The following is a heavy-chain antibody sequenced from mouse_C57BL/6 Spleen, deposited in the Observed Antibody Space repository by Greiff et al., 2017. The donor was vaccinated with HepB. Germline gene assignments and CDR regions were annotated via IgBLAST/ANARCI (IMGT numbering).Heavy chain of an antibody. J-gene: IGHJ2*01. CDR3: ASEELGLAAYYFDY. V-gene: IGHV1-69*01. Sequence: QVQLQQPGAELVMPGASVKLSCKASGYTFTSYWMHWVKQRPGQGLEWIGEIDPSDSYTNYNQKFKGKSTLTVDKSSSTAYMQLSSLTSEDSAVYYCASEELGLAAYYFDYWGQGTTLTVSS. CDR1: GYTFTSYW. D-gene: IGHD4-1*01. CDR2: IDPSDSYT.